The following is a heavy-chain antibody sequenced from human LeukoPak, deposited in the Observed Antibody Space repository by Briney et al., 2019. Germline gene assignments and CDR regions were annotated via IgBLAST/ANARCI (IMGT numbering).Heavy chain of an antibody. J-gene: IGHJ6*02. CDR3: ARGIAVAGHYYYYGMDV. Sequence: GGSLRLSCAASGFTFSSYSMNWVRQAPGKGLEWVSSISSSSSYIYYADSVKGRFTISRDNAKNSLYLQMNSLRAEDTAVYYCARGIAVAGHYYYYGMDVWGQGTTVTVSS. D-gene: IGHD6-19*01. V-gene: IGHV3-21*01. CDR1: GFTFSSYS. CDR2: ISSSSSYI.